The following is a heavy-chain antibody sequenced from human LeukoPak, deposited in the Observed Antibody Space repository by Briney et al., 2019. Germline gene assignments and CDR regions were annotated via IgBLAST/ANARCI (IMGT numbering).Heavy chain of an antibody. CDR2: IIPIFGTA. CDR1: GGTFSSYA. D-gene: IGHD1-7*01. J-gene: IGHJ6*03. V-gene: IGHV1-69*01. Sequence: SVKVSCKASGGTFSSYAISWVRQAPGQGLEWMGGIIPIFGTANYAQKFQGRVTITADESTSTAYMELSSLRSEDTAVYYCARRGGTGTTLPYYYYYMDVWGKGTTVTVSS. CDR3: ARRGGTGTTLPYYYYYMDV.